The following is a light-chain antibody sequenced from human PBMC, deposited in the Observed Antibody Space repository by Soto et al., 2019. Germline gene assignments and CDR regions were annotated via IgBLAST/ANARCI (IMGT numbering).Light chain of an antibody. CDR2: GVS. J-gene: IGKJ5*01. Sequence: EIVLTQSPDTLSLSPGERATLSCRASQNFGSNYLAWYQQKRGQAPRLLIYGVSSRASGIPDRFFGSGSGTDFTLTINRLEPEDFAVYYCQQYANSPITFGQGTRLEIK. CDR3: QQYANSPIT. CDR1: QNFGSNY. V-gene: IGKV3-20*01.